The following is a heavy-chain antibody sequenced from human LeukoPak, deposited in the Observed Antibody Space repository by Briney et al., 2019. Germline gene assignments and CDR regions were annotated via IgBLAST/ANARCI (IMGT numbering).Heavy chain of an antibody. CDR1: GFTFSNAW. V-gene: IGHV3-15*01. J-gene: IGHJ4*02. CDR2: IKRKTDGGTT. D-gene: IGHD2-8*01. Sequence: HGGSLRLSCAASGFTFSNAWMSWVRQAPGKGLEWVGRIKRKTDGGTTDYAAPVKGRFTISRDDSKNTLYLQMNSLKTEDTAVYYCTTWGALIDWGQGTLVTVSS. CDR3: TTWGALID.